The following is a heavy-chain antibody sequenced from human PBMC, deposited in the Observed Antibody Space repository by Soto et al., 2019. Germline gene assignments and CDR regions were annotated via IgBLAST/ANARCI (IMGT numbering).Heavy chain of an antibody. V-gene: IGHV1-18*01. CDR3: ARGRYGDY. CDR1: GYAFATYG. CDR2: ISAHNGNT. J-gene: IGHJ4*02. D-gene: IGHD1-1*01. Sequence: QVHLVQSGAEVKKPGASVKVSCTGSGYAFATYGITWVRQAPGQGLEWMGWISAHNGNTNYAQKLQGRVTVTRDTSTSTAYMELRSLRSDDTAVYYCARGRYGDYWGQGALVTVS.